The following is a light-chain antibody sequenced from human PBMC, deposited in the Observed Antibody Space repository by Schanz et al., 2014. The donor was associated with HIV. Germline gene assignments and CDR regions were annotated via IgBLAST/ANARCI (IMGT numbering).Light chain of an antibody. CDR1: QSVLYRSSSKNS. CDR2: WAS. J-gene: IGKJ1*01. Sequence: DIVMTQSPDSLAVSLGERATISCKSSQSVLYRSSSKNSLAWYQQKPGQPPRLLIYWASTRQSGVPDRFSGIGSGSGTDFTLTISSLQAEDVAVYFCQQYYSTPTFGQGTKVEI. V-gene: IGKV4-1*01. CDR3: QQYYSTPT.